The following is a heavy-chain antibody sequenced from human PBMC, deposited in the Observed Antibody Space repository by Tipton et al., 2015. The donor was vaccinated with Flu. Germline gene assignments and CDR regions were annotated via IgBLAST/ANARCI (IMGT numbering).Heavy chain of an antibody. D-gene: IGHD2-21*02. CDR2: IFPDDSDT. J-gene: IGHJ4*02. V-gene: IGHV5-51*01. Sequence: QLVQSGAEVKKPGESLKISCKGSTSTFATYWVVWVRQKPGRGLEWMGIIFPDDSDTRYSPSFQGQVTFSADKSISTVYLQWSSLRASDSAMYYCVRQNCGGDCYPDYWGQGTLVTVSS. CDR3: VRQNCGGDCYPDY. CDR1: TSTFATYW.